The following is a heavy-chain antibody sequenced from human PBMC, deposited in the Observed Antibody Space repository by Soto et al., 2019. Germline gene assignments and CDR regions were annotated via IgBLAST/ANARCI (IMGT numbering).Heavy chain of an antibody. V-gene: IGHV4-59*01. CDR2: IYYSGST. CDR1: GGSISSYY. Sequence: QVQLQESGPGLVKPSETLSLTCTVSGGSISSYYWGWIRQPPGKGLEWIGYIYYSGSTNYNPSLKSRVTISVDTSKNQFSLKLSSVTAADTAVYYCATFPPFDGDYDYWGQGTLVTVSS. J-gene: IGHJ4*02. D-gene: IGHD4-17*01. CDR3: ATFPPFDGDYDY.